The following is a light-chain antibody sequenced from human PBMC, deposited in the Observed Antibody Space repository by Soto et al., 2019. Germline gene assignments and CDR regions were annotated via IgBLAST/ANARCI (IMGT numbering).Light chain of an antibody. CDR2: DAS. Sequence: DIQMTQSPATLSASVGDRVTSTCRARRRISSWWAWYQQQPGKAPKRLVYDASPLQSGVPSRFRGNGSGTEFTLTISRLQPADLVTYFGQQYTGYPWTFGQGTRVGIK. CDR1: RRISSW. CDR3: QQYTGYPWT. J-gene: IGKJ1*01. V-gene: IGKV1-5*01.